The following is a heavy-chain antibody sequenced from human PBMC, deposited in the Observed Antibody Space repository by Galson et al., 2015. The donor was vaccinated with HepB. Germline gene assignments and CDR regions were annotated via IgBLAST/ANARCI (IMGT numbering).Heavy chain of an antibody. CDR1: GGSISRSTYY. D-gene: IGHD1-26*01. V-gene: IGHV4-39*01. CDR3: ARRVGDTIRGEYYYGMDV. J-gene: IGHJ6*02. CDR2: IYYSGST. Sequence: ETLSLTCTVSGGSISRSTYYWGWIRQPPGKGLEWIGNIYYSGSTYYNPSLKSRVTISVDTSKNQFSLKLSSVTAADTAIYYCARRVGDTIRGEYYYGMDVWGQGTTVTVSS.